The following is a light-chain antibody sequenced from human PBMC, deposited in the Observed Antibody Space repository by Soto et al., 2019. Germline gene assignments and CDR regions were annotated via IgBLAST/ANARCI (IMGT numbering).Light chain of an antibody. V-gene: IGKV3-20*01. CDR3: QQYGSSRWT. J-gene: IGKJ1*01. Sequence: PGERATPSCRASQSVSSSYLAWYQQNRGQAPRLLIYGASSRAPGIPDRFGGSGSGTDFTLTISRLEPEDFAVYYCQQYGSSRWTFGQGTKVDIK. CDR2: GAS. CDR1: QSVSSSY.